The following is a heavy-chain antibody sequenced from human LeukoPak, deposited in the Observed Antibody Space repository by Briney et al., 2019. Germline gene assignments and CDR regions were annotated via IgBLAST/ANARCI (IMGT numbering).Heavy chain of an antibody. CDR1: GGSISSSSYY. V-gene: IGHV4-39*07. J-gene: IGHJ4*02. D-gene: IGHD5-24*01. CDR3: ARDADGYNHPYFDY. Sequence: SETLSLTCTVSGGSISSSSYYWAWIRQPPGKGLEWIGEINHSGSTNYNPSLKSRVTISVDTSKNQFSLKLSSVTAADTAVYYCARDADGYNHPYFDYWGQGTLVTVSS. CDR2: INHSGST.